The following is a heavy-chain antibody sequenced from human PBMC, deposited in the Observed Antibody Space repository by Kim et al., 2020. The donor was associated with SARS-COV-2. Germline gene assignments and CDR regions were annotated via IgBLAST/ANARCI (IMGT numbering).Heavy chain of an antibody. D-gene: IGHD3-3*01. CDR1: GGSISSYY. Sequence: SETLSLTCTVSGGSISSYYWSWIRQPPGKGLEWIGYIYYSGSTNYNPSLKSRVTISVDTSKNQFSLKLSSVTAADTAVYYCARCQPDYYDFWSGYYPYHMDVWGKGTTVTVSS. CDR3: ARCQPDYYDFWSGYYPYHMDV. CDR2: IYYSGST. V-gene: IGHV4-59*01. J-gene: IGHJ6*03.